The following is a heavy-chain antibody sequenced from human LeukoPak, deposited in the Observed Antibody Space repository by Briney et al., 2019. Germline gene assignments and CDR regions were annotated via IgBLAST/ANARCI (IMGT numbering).Heavy chain of an antibody. CDR2: ITPSGGT. D-gene: IGHD5-24*01. CDR3: ARDRYGDGFALFDY. CDR1: RYTFTVYD. Sequence: ASVKVSPMASRYTFTVYDIHWGRQAPGQGREWMGWITPSGGTNYPQEFQRRVAITRDTSITTAYMDLSRLTSDDTAVYYCARDRYGDGFALFDYWGEGALVTVSS. J-gene: IGHJ4*02. V-gene: IGHV1-2*02.